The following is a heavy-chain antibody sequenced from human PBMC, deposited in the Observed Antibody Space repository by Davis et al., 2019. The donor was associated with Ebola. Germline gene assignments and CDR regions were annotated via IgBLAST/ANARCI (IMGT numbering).Heavy chain of an antibody. CDR3: AKGSYYDSSGYYSLDY. J-gene: IGHJ4*02. CDR2: ISWNSGSI. Sequence: SLKISCAASGFTFDDYAMHWVRQAPGKGLEWVSGISWNSGSIGYADSVKGRFTISRDNAKNSLYLQMNSLRAEDTAVYYCAKGSYYDSSGYYSLDYWGQGTLVTVSS. D-gene: IGHD3-22*01. V-gene: IGHV3-9*01. CDR1: GFTFDDYA.